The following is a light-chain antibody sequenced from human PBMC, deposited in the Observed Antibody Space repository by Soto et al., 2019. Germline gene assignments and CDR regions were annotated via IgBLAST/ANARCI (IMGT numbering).Light chain of an antibody. CDR1: QSVSSN. CDR2: GAS. CDR3: QQRNNWPLT. J-gene: IGKJ5*01. Sequence: IVMTPSQATLSVSPGERSTLSCRASQSVSSNLAWYQQKPGQAPRLLIPGASTRAPGFPARFSGSGSGTDFTLTISSLEPEDFAVYFCQQRNNWPLTFGQGTRLEIK. V-gene: IGKV3-15*01.